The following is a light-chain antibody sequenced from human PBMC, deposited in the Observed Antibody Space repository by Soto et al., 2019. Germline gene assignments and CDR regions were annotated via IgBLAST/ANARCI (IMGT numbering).Light chain of an antibody. CDR1: SSDVGGYNY. CDR3: SSYASTGTQV. CDR2: EVS. V-gene: IGLV2-14*01. J-gene: IGLJ3*02. Sequence: QSVLTQPASVSGSPGQSITISCTGTSSDVGGYNYVSWYQQHPGKVPKLMIYEVSSRPSGVSNRFSGSKSDNTASLTISGLQAEDEADYYCSSYASTGTQVFGGGTKVTVL.